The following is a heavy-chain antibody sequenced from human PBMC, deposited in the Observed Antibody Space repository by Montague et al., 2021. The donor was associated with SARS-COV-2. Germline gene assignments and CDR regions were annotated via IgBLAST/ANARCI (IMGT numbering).Heavy chain of an antibody. CDR2: IYSSGST. CDR1: GGSIRSGSYY. D-gene: IGHD4-17*01. V-gene: IGHV4-61*02. CDR3: ARDYGDYSYYYGLDV. J-gene: IGHJ6*02. Sequence: TRSLTCTVSGGSIRSGSYYWNWNRQPAGKGLEWIGRIYSSGSTNYNPSLKSRVTMSVDTSKNQFSLKVSSVTAADTAVYYCARDYGDYSYYYGLDVWGQGTTVTVSS.